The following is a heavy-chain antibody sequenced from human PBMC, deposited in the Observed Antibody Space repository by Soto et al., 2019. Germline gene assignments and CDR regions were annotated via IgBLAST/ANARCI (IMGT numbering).Heavy chain of an antibody. D-gene: IGHD3-3*01. J-gene: IGHJ3*02. V-gene: IGHV3-23*01. CDR1: GFTFSSYA. CDR2: ISGSGGST. CDR3: AKALHDFWSGYSINDAFDI. Sequence: GGSLRLSCAASGFTFSSYAMSWVRQAPGKGLEWVSAISGSGGSTYYADSVKGRFTISRDNSENTLYLQMNSLRAEDTAVYYCAKALHDFWSGYSINDAFDIWGQGTMVTVSS.